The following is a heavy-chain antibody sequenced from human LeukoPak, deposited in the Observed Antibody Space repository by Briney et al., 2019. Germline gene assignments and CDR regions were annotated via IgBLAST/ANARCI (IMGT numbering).Heavy chain of an antibody. Sequence: GGSLRLSCAASGFTFSSYSMNWVRQAPGKGLEWVSSISSSSSYIYYADSVKGRFTISRDNAKNSLYLQMNSLRAEDTAVYYCARDLRYYCGSGSYRDYWGQGTLVTVSS. CDR1: GFTFSSYS. CDR3: ARDLRYYCGSGSYRDY. CDR2: ISSSSSYI. D-gene: IGHD3-10*01. J-gene: IGHJ4*02. V-gene: IGHV3-21*01.